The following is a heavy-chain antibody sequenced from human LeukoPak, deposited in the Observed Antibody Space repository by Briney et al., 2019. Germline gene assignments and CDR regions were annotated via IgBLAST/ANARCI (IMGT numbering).Heavy chain of an antibody. CDR2: INHSGST. CDR1: GGSFSGYY. V-gene: IGHV4-34*01. J-gene: IGHJ4*02. CDR3: ARVSSYGDFGPTFDY. D-gene: IGHD4-17*01. Sequence: SETLSLTCAVYGGSFSGYYWSWIRQPPGKGLEWIGEINHSGSTNYNPSLKSRVTISVDTSKNQFSLKLSSVTAADTAVYYCARVSSYGDFGPTFDYWGQGTLVTVSS.